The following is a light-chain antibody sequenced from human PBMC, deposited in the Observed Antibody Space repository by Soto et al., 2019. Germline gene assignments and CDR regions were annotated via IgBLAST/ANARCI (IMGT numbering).Light chain of an antibody. J-gene: IGKJ4*01. CDR1: QDIVTN. CDR2: GAS. V-gene: IGKV3-15*01. Sequence: VMTQSPSTVSVSPGERATLSCRASQDIVTNVAWYQQRPGQAPRLLIYGASTRATDIPARFSGSGSGTEFTLTISGLQSADSAVYYCQQYSNWPPRLTFGGGTKVDIK. CDR3: QQYSNWPPRLT.